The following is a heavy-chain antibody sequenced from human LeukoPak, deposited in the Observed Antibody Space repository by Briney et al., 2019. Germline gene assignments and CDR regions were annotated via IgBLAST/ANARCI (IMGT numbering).Heavy chain of an antibody. J-gene: IGHJ4*02. CDR2: TYYRSKWYN. CDR3: ARDGIAAAGTGSATDYFDY. Sequence: SQTLSLTCAISGDRVSSNSAAWNWIRQSPSRGLEWLGSTYYRSKWYNDYAVSVKSRITINPDTSKNQFSLQLNSVTPEDTAVYYCARDGIAAAGTGSATDYFDYWGQGTLVTVSS. D-gene: IGHD6-13*01. V-gene: IGHV6-1*01. CDR1: GDRVSSNSAA.